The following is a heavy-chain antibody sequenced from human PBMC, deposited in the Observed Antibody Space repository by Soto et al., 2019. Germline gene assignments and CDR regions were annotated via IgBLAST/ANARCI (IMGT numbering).Heavy chain of an antibody. CDR1: GFSLSNPRMG. D-gene: IGHD6-6*01. J-gene: IGHJ2*01. CDR3: ARIDTSSSGWYFDL. Sequence: QVTLKESGPVLAKPTETLTLTCTVSGFSLSNPRMGVGWIRQPPGKALERLAHIFSHDVKSHSTSLQSRLTISRDTSKSQVVLIMTNMDPVDTATYYCARIDTSSSGWYFDLWGRGTLVTVSS. V-gene: IGHV2-26*01. CDR2: IFSHDVK.